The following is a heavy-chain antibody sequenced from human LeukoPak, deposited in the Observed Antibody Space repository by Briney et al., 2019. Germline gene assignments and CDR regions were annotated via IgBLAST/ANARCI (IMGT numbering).Heavy chain of an antibody. CDR1: GFTFSSYG. D-gene: IGHD2-2*01. CDR2: ISYDGSNK. V-gene: IGHV3-33*05. CDR3: ARDEEEGYCSSTNWYPQYFQH. Sequence: GRSLRLSCAASGFTFSSYGMHWVRQAPGKGLEWVAVISYDGSNKYYADSVKGRFTISRDNSKNTLYLQMNSLRAEDTAVYYCARDEEEGYCSSTNWYPQYFQHWGRGTLVTVSS. J-gene: IGHJ1*01.